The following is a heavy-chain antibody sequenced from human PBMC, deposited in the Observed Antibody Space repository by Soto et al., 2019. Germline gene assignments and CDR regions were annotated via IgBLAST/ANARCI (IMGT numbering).Heavy chain of an antibody. CDR3: ARGPRYDYGDYDFDY. CDR1: GGSFGGYY. Sequence: PSDTLSLTCAVYGGSFGGYYWSWIRQPPGKGLEWIGEINHSGSTNYNPSLKSRVTISVDTSKNQFSLKLSSVTAADTAVYYCARGPRYDYGDYDFDYWGQGTLVTVSS. CDR2: INHSGST. D-gene: IGHD4-17*01. J-gene: IGHJ4*02. V-gene: IGHV4-34*01.